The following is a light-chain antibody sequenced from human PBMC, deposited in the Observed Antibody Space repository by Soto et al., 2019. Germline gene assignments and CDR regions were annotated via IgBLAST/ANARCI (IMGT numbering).Light chain of an antibody. J-gene: IGLJ1*01. Sequence: QSALTQPPSASGSPGHSVTISCTGTSSDVGGYDYVSWYQQQSGKAPKLIIYEVSRRPSGVPDRFSGSKSGDTASLTVSGLQAEDEADYYCSSYAGIHNVIFGAGTKLTVL. CDR3: SSYAGIHNVI. CDR1: SSDVGGYDY. V-gene: IGLV2-8*01. CDR2: EVS.